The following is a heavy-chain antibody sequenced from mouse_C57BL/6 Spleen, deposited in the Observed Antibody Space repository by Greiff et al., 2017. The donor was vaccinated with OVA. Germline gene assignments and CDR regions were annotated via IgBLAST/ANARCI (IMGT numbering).Heavy chain of an antibody. CDR3: ASRGTYDYDGDYYAMDY. CDR2: ISSGSSTI. D-gene: IGHD2-4*01. CDR1: GFTFSDYG. J-gene: IGHJ4*01. Sequence: EVQLVESGGGLVKPGGSLKLSCAASGFTFSDYGMHWVRQAPEKGLEWVAYISSGSSTIYYADTVKGRFTISRDNAKNTLFLQMTSLRSEDTAMYYCASRGTYDYDGDYYAMDYWGQGTSVTVSS. V-gene: IGHV5-17*01.